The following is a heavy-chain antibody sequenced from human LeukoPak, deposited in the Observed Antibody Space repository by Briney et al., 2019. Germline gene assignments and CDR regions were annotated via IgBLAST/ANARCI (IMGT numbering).Heavy chain of an antibody. CDR1: GYSISSGYY. V-gene: IGHV4-38-2*02. J-gene: IGHJ3*01. CDR2: IYYNGAT. D-gene: IGHD2-2*01. CDR3: ARDVSRTSWTWR. Sequence: SETLSLTCTVSGYSISSGYYWGWIRQPPGKGLEWIGTIYYNGATQYNPSLRSRATMSVDTSKNQFSLKLNSVTAADTAVYYCARDVSRTSWTWRWGQGTVVTVSS.